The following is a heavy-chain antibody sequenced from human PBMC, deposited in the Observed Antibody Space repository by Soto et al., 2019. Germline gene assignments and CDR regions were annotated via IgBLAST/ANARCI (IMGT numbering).Heavy chain of an antibody. CDR3: TTADPXCXGGSCYSDYYYYYYMDV. CDR2: IKSKTDGGTT. J-gene: IGHJ6*03. Sequence: GGSLRLSCAASGFTFSNAWMSWVRQAPGKGLEWVGRIKSKTDGGTTDYAAPVKGRFTISRDDSKNTLYLQMNSLKTEDTXXXXXTTADPXCXGGSCYSDYYYYYYMDVWGKGTTVTVSS. V-gene: IGHV3-15*01. D-gene: IGHD2-15*01. CDR1: GFTFSNAW.